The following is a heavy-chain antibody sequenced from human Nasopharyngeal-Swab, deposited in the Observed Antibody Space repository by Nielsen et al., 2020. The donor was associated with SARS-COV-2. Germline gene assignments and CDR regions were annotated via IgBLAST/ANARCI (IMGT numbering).Heavy chain of an antibody. V-gene: IGHV3-30-3*01. D-gene: IGHD4-23*01. CDR2: ISYDGSNK. Sequence: GESLKISCAASGFTFSSYAMHWVRQAPGKGLERVAVISYDGSNKYYADSVKGRFTISRDNSKNTLYLQMNSLRAEDTAVYYCASAYGGSYWYCDLWGRGTLVTVSS. CDR3: ASAYGGSYWYCDL. J-gene: IGHJ2*01. CDR1: GFTFSSYA.